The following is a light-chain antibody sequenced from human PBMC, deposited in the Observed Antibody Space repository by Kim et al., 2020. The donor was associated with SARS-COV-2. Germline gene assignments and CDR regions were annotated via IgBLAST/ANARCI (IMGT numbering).Light chain of an antibody. CDR1: SPNIGRNY. J-gene: IGLJ1*01. Sequence: PAQKVTISCSGSSPNIGRNYGFWYQQLPGTAPKLLIYSNVQRPSGVPDRFSGSKSGTSASLAISGLRSDDEADYFCATWDDSLKVFGTGTKVTVL. CDR3: ATWDDSLKV. V-gene: IGLV1-47*01. CDR2: SNV.